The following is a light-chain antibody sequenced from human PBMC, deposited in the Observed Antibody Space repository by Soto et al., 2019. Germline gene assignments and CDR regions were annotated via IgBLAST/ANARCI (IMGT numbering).Light chain of an antibody. CDR2: KAS. J-gene: IGKJ1*01. CDR3: QQYNSYLGT. V-gene: IGKV1-5*03. Sequence: DIQMTQSPSTLSASVGDRVTITCRARQSISSWVAWYQQKPGKAPKRLIYKASSLESEVPSRFSGSGSGTEDPLNNSRQQPEDFATYYSQQYNSYLGTFGQGTKEEIK. CDR1: QSISSW.